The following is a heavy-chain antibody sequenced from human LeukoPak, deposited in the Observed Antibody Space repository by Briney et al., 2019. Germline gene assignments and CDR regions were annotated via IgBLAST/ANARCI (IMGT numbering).Heavy chain of an antibody. D-gene: IGHD3-10*01. CDR2: INPKSGGT. V-gene: IGHV1-2*02. CDR1: GYTFTDYY. J-gene: IGHJ4*02. Sequence: ASVKVSCKTSGYTFTDYYMHWVRQAPGQGLEWMGWINPKSGGTNFAQTFQGRVTMTRDTSISTAYMELSRLTSDDTAVYYCSTVSGQGEGELLWFGQGIDYWCQGTLVTVS. CDR3: STVSGQGEGELLWFGQGIDY.